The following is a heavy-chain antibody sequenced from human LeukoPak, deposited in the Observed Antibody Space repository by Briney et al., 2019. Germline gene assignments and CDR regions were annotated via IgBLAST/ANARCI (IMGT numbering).Heavy chain of an antibody. Sequence: GGSLRLSCVASGCIFSDYILDWVRQAPGKGLEWVGRIRRKGQSYSTEYAASVKDRFSISRDDSKNSLFLDMYSLKTEDTAVYHCSRDGTKSDNSGFDIWGQGTMVTVSS. CDR3: SRDGTKSDNSGFDI. J-gene: IGHJ3*02. V-gene: IGHV3-72*01. CDR1: GCIFSDYI. D-gene: IGHD3-22*01. CDR2: IRRKGQSYST.